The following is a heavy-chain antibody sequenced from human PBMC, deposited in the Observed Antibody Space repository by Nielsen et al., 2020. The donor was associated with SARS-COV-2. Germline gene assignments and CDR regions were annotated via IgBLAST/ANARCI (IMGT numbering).Heavy chain of an antibody. Sequence: SVKVSCKASGGTFSSYAISWVRQAPGQGLEWMGGIIPIFGTANCAQKFQGRVTITADESTSTAYMELSSLRSEDTAVYYCARAENRYCSSTSCPGLGGHWGQGTLVTVSS. J-gene: IGHJ4*02. CDR3: ARAENRYCSSTSCPGLGGH. CDR1: GGTFSSYA. V-gene: IGHV1-69*13. CDR2: IIPIFGTA. D-gene: IGHD2-2*01.